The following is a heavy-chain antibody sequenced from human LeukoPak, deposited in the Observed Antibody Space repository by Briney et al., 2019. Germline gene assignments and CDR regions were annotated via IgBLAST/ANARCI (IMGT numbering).Heavy chain of an antibody. J-gene: IGHJ3*02. CDR1: GFTFSSYA. V-gene: IGHV4-34*01. D-gene: IGHD4-23*01. Sequence: PGGSLRLSCAASGFTFSSYAMSWVRQAPGKGLEWIGEINYSETTNYDPSLKSRVTISLDTSKDQFSLKLTSVTAADTAVYYCARSDPPWGDYGGISGQAFDIWDQGTVVIVSS. CDR2: INYSETT. CDR3: ARSDPPWGDYGGISGQAFDI.